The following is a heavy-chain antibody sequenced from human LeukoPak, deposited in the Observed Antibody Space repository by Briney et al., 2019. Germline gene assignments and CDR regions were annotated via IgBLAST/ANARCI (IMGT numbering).Heavy chain of an antibody. D-gene: IGHD1-1*01. V-gene: IGHV4-4*02. Sequence: SGSLSLTCAVSGGSISSSNWWSWVRQPPGKGLEWIGEIYHSGSTNYNPSLKSRVTMSVDKSKNQFSLKVSSVTAADTAVYYCARDGKEFGTLDYWGQGTLVTVSS. J-gene: IGHJ4*02. CDR3: ARDGKEFGTLDY. CDR1: GGSISSSNW. CDR2: IYHSGST.